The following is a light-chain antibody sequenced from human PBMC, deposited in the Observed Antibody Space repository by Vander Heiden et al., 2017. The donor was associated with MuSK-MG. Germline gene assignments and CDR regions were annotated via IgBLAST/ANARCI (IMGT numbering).Light chain of an antibody. V-gene: IGKV3-20*01. CDR3: QRAGT. J-gene: IGKJ5*01. CDR1: QTITRPY. Sequence: DIVLTQSPGTLSLSPGARATLSCRASQTITRPYLAWYQQTPGQAPSLLIYDASRRATGIPDRFSGSGSGTDFILTISGLEPEDFVVYSWQRAGTFGQWTRLEMK. CDR2: DAS.